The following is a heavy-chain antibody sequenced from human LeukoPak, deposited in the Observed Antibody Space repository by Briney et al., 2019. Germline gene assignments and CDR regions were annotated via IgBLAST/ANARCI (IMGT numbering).Heavy chain of an antibody. CDR3: ARGLPSGWSHWFDP. V-gene: IGHV4-4*07. D-gene: IGHD6-19*01. Sequence: SETLSLTCTVSGGSLSGFCWSWIRQPAGKGLEWIGHIYTSGNTNYNPSLKSRVTMSVDTSKNQFSLKLNSVTAADTAVYYCARGLPSGWSHWFDPWGQGTLVTVSS. CDR2: IYTSGNT. CDR1: GGSLSGFC. J-gene: IGHJ5*02.